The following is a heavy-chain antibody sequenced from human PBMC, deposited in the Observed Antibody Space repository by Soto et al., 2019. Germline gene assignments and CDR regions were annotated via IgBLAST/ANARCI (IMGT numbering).Heavy chain of an antibody. V-gene: IGHV3-30*18. Sequence: GSLRLSCAGSGFTFSSYGIHWVRQAPGKGLEWVALISYDGGNEKYTESVKDRFTISRDDSHNVAYLQMSSLRTEDTAMYYCAKDRYSGTYPTDFDYWGQGSLVTVSS. D-gene: IGHD1-26*01. CDR3: AKDRYSGTYPTDFDY. J-gene: IGHJ4*02. CDR2: ISYDGGNE. CDR1: GFTFSSYG.